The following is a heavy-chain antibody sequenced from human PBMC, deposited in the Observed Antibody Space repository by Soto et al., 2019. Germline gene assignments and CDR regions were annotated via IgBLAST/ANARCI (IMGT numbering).Heavy chain of an antibody. CDR2: ISGRGGNT. J-gene: IGHJ4*02. V-gene: IGHV3-23*01. Sequence: GGSLRLSCAASGCTFSNYAMSWVRQAPGKWREWVSNISGRGGNTYYADSVKGRFTISRDNSRNTLYLQMDSLRVEDSAVYSCAKAGCSGGTCYLYYFDYWGQGALVPVSS. CDR3: AKAGCSGGTCYLYYFDY. CDR1: GCTFSNYA. D-gene: IGHD2-15*01.